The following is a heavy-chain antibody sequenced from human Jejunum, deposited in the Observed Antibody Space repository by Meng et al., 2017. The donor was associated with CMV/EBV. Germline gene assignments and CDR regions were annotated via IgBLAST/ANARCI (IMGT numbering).Heavy chain of an antibody. Sequence: SISNYYWSWIGQPPGKGLEWIGYVSYSGGTNRNPSLNSRVTTSVDTSKNQFSLKLSSVTAADTAVYYCARDRHYYDSSGYNLYFDYWGQGMLVTVSS. V-gene: IGHV4-59*01. D-gene: IGHD3-22*01. CDR3: ARDRHYYDSSGYNLYFDY. CDR2: VSYSGGT. CDR1: SISNYY. J-gene: IGHJ4*02.